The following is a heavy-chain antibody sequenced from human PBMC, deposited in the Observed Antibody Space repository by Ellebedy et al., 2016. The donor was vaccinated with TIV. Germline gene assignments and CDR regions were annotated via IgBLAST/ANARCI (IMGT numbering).Heavy chain of an antibody. CDR2: IWNDGTNE. D-gene: IGHD4-11*01. Sequence: GESLKISCAASGFTFNSYGMDWVRQAPGKGLEWVANIWNDGTNERYADSVKGRFIISRDDSKNTLYLQMNSLRAEDSAIYYCARDAAYTYDYWGQGTQVTVSS. J-gene: IGHJ4*02. V-gene: IGHV3-33*01. CDR3: ARDAAYTYDY. CDR1: GFTFNSYG.